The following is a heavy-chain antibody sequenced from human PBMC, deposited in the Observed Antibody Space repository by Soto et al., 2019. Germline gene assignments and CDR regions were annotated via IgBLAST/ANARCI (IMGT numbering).Heavy chain of an antibody. Sequence: ASVKVSCKASGYTFTSYDINWVRQATGQGLEWMGWMNPNSGNTGYAQKFQGRVTMTRNTSISTAYMELSSLRSEDTAVYYCARDRTSGWYPNYYGMDVWGQGTTVTVSS. D-gene: IGHD6-19*01. CDR1: GYTFTSYD. CDR2: MNPNSGNT. CDR3: ARDRTSGWYPNYYGMDV. V-gene: IGHV1-8*01. J-gene: IGHJ6*02.